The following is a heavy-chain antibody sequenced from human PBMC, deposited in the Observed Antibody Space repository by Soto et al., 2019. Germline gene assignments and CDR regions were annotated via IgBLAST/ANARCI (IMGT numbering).Heavy chain of an antibody. V-gene: IGHV3-30*18. J-gene: IGHJ6*02. CDR1: GFTFSSYG. CDR2: ISYDGSNK. Sequence: QVQLVESGGGVVQPGRSLRLSCAASGFTFSSYGMHWVRQAPGKGLEWVAVISYDGSNKYYADSVKGRFTISRDNSKNTLYLQMNSLRAEDTAVYYCAKDLSYGRFGESIKYYYYGMDVWGQGTTVTVSS. D-gene: IGHD3-10*01. CDR3: AKDLSYGRFGESIKYYYYGMDV.